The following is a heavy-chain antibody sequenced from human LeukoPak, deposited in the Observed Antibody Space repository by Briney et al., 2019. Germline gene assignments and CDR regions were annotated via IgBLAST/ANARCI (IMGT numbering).Heavy chain of an antibody. Sequence: GGSLRLSCAASGFTFSSYAMSWVRQAPGKGLEWVSAISGSGGNTYYADSVKGRFTISRDNSKNTLYLQLDSLRAEDTAVYYCAKDSTWIQLYFVWWGQGTLVTVSS. CDR1: GFTFSSYA. CDR3: AKDSTWIQLYFVW. J-gene: IGHJ4*02. D-gene: IGHD5-18*01. V-gene: IGHV3-23*01. CDR2: ISGSGGNT.